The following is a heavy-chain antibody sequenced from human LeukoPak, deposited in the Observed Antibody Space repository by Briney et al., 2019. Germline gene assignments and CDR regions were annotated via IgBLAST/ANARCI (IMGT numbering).Heavy chain of an antibody. D-gene: IGHD3-22*01. Sequence: GGSLRLSCAASGFTFSSYAMSWVRQAPGKGLEWVSAISGSGGSTYYADSVKGRFTISRDNSKNTLYLQMNSLKTEDTAVYYCTTGRVYYDSGSEWVYYYYMDVWGKGTTVTVSS. J-gene: IGHJ6*03. CDR2: ISGSGGST. V-gene: IGHV3-23*01. CDR1: GFTFSSYA. CDR3: TTGRVYYDSGSEWVYYYYMDV.